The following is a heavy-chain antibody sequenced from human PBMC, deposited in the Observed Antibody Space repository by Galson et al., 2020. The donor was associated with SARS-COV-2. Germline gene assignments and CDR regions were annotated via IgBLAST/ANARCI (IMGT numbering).Heavy chain of an antibody. D-gene: IGHD5-18*01. Sequence: ASVKVSCKASGYTFTNYDINWVRQATGQGLEWMGWMNPKSGNTGYVQKFQGRVTMTRSTSISTAYMELSSLTSEDTAVYYCARVWERGFSYGNWFDPWGQGTRVTVSS. CDR3: ARVWERGFSYGNWFDP. V-gene: IGHV1-8*01. CDR1: GYTFTNYD. J-gene: IGHJ5*02. CDR2: MNPKSGNT.